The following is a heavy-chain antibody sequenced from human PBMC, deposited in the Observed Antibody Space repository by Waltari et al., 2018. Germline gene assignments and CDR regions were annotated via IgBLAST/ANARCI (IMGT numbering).Heavy chain of an antibody. J-gene: IGHJ6*02. CDR1: GGSFIGYY. CDR2: INHSGNN. Sequence: QVQLQQWGAGQLQPSETLSLTCAVYGGSFIGYYWGWIRQAPGKGLEWIGEINHSGNNKYNPYLRSRVTMVVDTSKSQLSLKVHSVTAADTAVYYRVRLEDCTGPGGNCYSGDSFALDVWGQGTTVTVSS. CDR3: VRLEDCTGPGGNCYSGDSFALDV. D-gene: IGHD2-8*02. V-gene: IGHV4-34*02.